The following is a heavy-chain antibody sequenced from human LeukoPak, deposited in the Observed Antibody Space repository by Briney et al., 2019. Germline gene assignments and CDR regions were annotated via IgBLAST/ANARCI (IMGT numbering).Heavy chain of an antibody. V-gene: IGHV3-66*01. CDR2: IYSGGST. CDR3: ARFRLRVLKDAFDI. D-gene: IGHD3-3*01. J-gene: IGHJ3*02. Sequence: GGSLRLSCAASGFTVSSNYMSWVRQAPGKGLEWVSVIYSGGSTYYADSVKGRFTISRDNSKNTLYLQMNSLRAEDTAVYYCARFRLRVLKDAFDIWGQGTMVTVSS. CDR1: GFTVSSNY.